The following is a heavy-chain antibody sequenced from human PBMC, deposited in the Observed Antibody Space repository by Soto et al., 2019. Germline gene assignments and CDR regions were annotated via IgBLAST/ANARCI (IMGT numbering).Heavy chain of an antibody. D-gene: IGHD2-15*01. CDR1: GYTFTGYY. CDR2: INPNSGGT. Sequence: QVQLVQSGAEVKKPGASVKVSCKASGYTFTGYYMHWVRQAPGQGLEWMGWINPNSGGTNYAQKFQGWVTRTRDTSISTAYRELRRLRSHETAVDYCARGGSGSADDAVDIWGQGTMVTVSS. J-gene: IGHJ3*02. CDR3: ARGGSGSADDAVDI. V-gene: IGHV1-2*04.